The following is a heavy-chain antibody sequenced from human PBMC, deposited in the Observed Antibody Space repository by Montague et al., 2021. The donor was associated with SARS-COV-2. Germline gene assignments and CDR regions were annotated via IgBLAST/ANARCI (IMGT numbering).Heavy chain of an antibody. V-gene: IGHV4-59*01. CDR1: GATISSDY. D-gene: IGHD3-22*01. CDR3: ARTSDPSNFDNTGYYGAFDV. CDR2: MSYSGSA. Sequence: SETLSLTCTVSGATISSDYWSWIQQSPGKGLEWIGYMSYSGSATYNPSLESRVAISRDTSKNQFSLTLIPATAADTAIYYCARTSDPSNFDNTGYYGAFDVWGQGTTVIVSS. J-gene: IGHJ3*01.